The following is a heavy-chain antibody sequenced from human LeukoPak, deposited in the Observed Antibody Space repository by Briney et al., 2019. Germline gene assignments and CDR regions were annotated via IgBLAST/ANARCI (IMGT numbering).Heavy chain of an antibody. CDR3: ARAGDILLVSYFHFYGMDV. J-gene: IGHJ6*02. Sequence: PGGSLRLACAVSGFNFNTYSMNWVRQAPGKGPEWVSSISSTSNYIYYAESVKGRFAVSRDNAKNSLYIQMNSLRADGTAVYYCARAGDILLVSYFHFYGMDVWGQGTTVIVSS. CDR1: GFNFNTYS. V-gene: IGHV3-21*01. CDR2: ISSTSNYI. D-gene: IGHD7-27*01.